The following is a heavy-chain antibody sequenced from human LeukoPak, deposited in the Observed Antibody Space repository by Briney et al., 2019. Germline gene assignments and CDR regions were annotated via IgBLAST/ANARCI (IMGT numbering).Heavy chain of an antibody. CDR1: GGSISSSSYY. V-gene: IGHV4-39*01. CDR3: ARAPNYYDSSGYDY. J-gene: IGHJ4*02. D-gene: IGHD3-22*01. CDR2: IYYSGST. Sequence: KPSETLSLTCTVSGGSISSSSYYWGWIRQPPGKGLEWIGSIYYSGSTYYNPSLKSRVTIPVDTSKNQFSLKLSSVTAADTAVYYCARAPNYYDSSGYDYWGQGTLVTVSS.